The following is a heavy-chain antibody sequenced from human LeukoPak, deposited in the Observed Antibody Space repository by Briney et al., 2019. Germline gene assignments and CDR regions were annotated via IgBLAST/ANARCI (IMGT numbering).Heavy chain of an antibody. V-gene: IGHV1-8*02. J-gene: IGHJ6*03. CDR1: GYSFTNYD. CDR2: MNPKSGDT. D-gene: IGHD2-15*01. Sequence: GASVKVSCKASGYSFTNYDINWVRQATGQGLEWMGWMNPKSGDTGYAQKLQGRVTMTTDTSTSTAYMELRRLRSDDTAVYYCARDLGRYCSGGRCHYYSYYMDVWGKGTTVTVPS. CDR3: ARDLGRYCSGGRCHYYSYYMDV.